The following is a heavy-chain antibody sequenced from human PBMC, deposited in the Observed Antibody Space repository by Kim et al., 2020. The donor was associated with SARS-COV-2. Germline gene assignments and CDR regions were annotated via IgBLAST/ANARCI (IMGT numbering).Heavy chain of an antibody. CDR2: INHSGST. V-gene: IGHV4-34*01. CDR1: GGSFSGYY. D-gene: IGHD3-22*01. J-gene: IGHJ5*02. CDR3: ARERITMIVVIIHRAGGWFGP. Sequence: SETLSLTCAVYGGSFSGYYWSWIRQPPGKGLEWIGEINHSGSTNYNPSLKSRVTISVDTSKNQFSLKLSSVTAADTAVYYCARERITMIVVIIHRAGGWFGPWGQGTLVTVSS.